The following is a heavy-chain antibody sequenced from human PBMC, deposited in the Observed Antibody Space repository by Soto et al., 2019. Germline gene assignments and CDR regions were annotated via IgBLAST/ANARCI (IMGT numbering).Heavy chain of an antibody. Sequence: EVLLLESGGGLVQPGGSLRLSCAASGFTFSAFGMTWVRQTPGKGLEWVSAISVSQSYTYYADSVQGRFTISRDNSNDTLYVQMNSLREDDTAVYFCARRPPGGGSYDFRGQGALVTVSS. CDR2: ISVSQSYT. D-gene: IGHD3-10*01. CDR3: ARRPPGGGSYDF. CDR1: GFTFSAFG. V-gene: IGHV3-23*01. J-gene: IGHJ4*02.